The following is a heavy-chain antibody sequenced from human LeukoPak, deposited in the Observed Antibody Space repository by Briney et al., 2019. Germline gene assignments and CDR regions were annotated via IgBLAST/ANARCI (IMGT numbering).Heavy chain of an antibody. CDR1: GFTFSSYA. D-gene: IGHD1-26*01. J-gene: IGHJ3*02. V-gene: IGHV3-64*01. CDR2: ISSNGGST. CDR3: ATRPPRWGSHGPTPSAFDI. Sequence: PGGSLRLSCAASGFTFSSYAMHWVRQAPGKGLEYVSAISSNGGSTYYANSVKGRFTISRDNSKNTLYLQMGSLRAEDMAVYYCATRPPRWGSHGPTPSAFDIWGQGTMVTVSS.